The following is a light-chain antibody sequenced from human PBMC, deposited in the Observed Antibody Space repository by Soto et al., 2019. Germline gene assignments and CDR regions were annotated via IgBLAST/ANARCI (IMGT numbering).Light chain of an antibody. V-gene: IGLV1-47*03. Sequence: QSVLTQPPSASGTPRQRVTVSCSGSSSNIGTNYVYWYQQLPGTAPTLLIYRNSQRPSGVPDRFSGSKSGTSASLAISGLWSEDEADYYCATWDDRLNGHVFGTGTKVTVL. CDR3: ATWDDRLNGHV. J-gene: IGLJ1*01. CDR2: RNS. CDR1: SSNIGTNY.